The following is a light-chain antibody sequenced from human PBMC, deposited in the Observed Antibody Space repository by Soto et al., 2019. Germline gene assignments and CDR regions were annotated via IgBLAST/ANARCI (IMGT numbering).Light chain of an antibody. Sequence: EIVLTQSPGTLSLSPGERATLSCRASQSVSSSYLAWYQQKPGQAPRLLIYGASSRATGIPDRFSGTGSETDFTLTISRLEPEDFAVYYCQQYGSSGTFGQGTKVDI. J-gene: IGKJ1*01. V-gene: IGKV3-20*01. CDR3: QQYGSSGT. CDR1: QSVSSSY. CDR2: GAS.